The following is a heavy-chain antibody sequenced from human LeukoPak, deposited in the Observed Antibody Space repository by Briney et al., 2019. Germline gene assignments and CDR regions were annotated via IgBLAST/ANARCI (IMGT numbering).Heavy chain of an antibody. J-gene: IGHJ5*02. CDR3: ARDTAQIVVVPPAIDLDNWFDP. D-gene: IGHD2-2*01. CDR2: ISSSGSST. V-gene: IGHV3-48*04. Sequence: PGGSLRLSCSASGFTFSSYAMHGVRQAPGKGLEWVSYISSSGSSTKYTDSVKGRFTISRDNAKNSLYLQMNSLRAEDTAVYYCARDTAQIVVVPPAIDLDNWFDPWGQGALVTVSS. CDR1: GFTFSSYA.